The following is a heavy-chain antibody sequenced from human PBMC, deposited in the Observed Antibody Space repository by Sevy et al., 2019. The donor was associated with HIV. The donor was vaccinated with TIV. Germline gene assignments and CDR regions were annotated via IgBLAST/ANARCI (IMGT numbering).Heavy chain of an antibody. CDR1: GFTVSSNY. D-gene: IGHD5-18*01. Sequence: GGSLRLSCAASGFTVSSNYMSWVRQAPGKGLEWVSVIYSGGSTYYADSVKGRFTISRDNSKNTLYLQMNSLRAEDTAVYYCASRGYSYGSPFDYWGQGTLVTVSS. J-gene: IGHJ4*02. CDR3: ASRGYSYGSPFDY. V-gene: IGHV3-53*01. CDR2: IYSGGST.